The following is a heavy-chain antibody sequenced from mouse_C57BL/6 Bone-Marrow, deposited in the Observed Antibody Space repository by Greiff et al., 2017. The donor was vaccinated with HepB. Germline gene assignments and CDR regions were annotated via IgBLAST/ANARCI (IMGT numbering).Heavy chain of an antibody. V-gene: IGHV1-63*01. J-gene: IGHJ4*01. D-gene: IGHD3-2*02. CDR2: IYPGGGYT. CDR1: GYTFTNYW. Sequence: VKLMESGAELVRPGPSVKMSCKASGYTFTNYWIGWAKQRPGHGLEWIGDIYPGGGYTNYNEKFKGKATLTADKSSSTAYMQFSSLTSEDSAIYYCARTAQATLADYWGQGTSVTVSS. CDR3: ARTAQATLADY.